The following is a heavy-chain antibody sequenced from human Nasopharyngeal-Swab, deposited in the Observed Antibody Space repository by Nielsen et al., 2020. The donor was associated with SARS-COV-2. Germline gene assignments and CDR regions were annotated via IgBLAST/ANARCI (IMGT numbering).Heavy chain of an antibody. CDR3: ARYIIAARPLYYYYGMDV. D-gene: IGHD6-6*01. Sequence: GESLKISCAASGFTFSSYSMNWVRQAPGKGLEWVSSISSSSSYIYYADLVKGRFTISRDNAKNSLYLQMNSLRAEDTAVYYCARYIIAARPLYYYYGMDVWGQGTTVTVSS. J-gene: IGHJ6*02. CDR1: GFTFSSYS. V-gene: IGHV3-21*01. CDR2: ISSSSSYI.